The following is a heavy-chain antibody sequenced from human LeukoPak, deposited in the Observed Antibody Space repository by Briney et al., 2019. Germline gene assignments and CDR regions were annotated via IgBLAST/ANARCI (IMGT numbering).Heavy chain of an antibody. J-gene: IGHJ3*02. D-gene: IGHD4-17*01. V-gene: IGHV1-2*02. Sequence: PPASVKVSCKASGYTFTGYYMHWVRQAPGQGLEWMGWINPNSGGTNHAQKFQGRVTMTRDTSISTAYMELSRLRSDDTAVYYCARVAPTVTTSIFVAFDIWGQGTMVTVSS. CDR2: INPNSGGT. CDR1: GYTFTGYY. CDR3: ARVAPTVTTSIFVAFDI.